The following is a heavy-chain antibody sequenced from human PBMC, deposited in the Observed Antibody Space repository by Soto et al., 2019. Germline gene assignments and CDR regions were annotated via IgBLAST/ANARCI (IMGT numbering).Heavy chain of an antibody. D-gene: IGHD2-21*01. J-gene: IGHJ6*02. Sequence: QVQLVQSGAEVKKPGVSVKVSCKASGYTFTSYGISWVRQAPGQGLEWMGWISAYNGNTNYAQKLQGRVTMTTDTSTSTAYMELRSLRSDDTAVYYCASMMVITEEGDYYYYGMDVWGQGTTVTVSS. CDR3: ASMMVITEEGDYYYYGMDV. V-gene: IGHV1-18*04. CDR1: GYTFTSYG. CDR2: ISAYNGNT.